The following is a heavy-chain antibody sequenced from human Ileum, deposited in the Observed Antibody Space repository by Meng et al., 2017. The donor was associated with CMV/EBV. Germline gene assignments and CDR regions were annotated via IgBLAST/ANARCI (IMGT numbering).Heavy chain of an antibody. D-gene: IGHD3-9*01. V-gene: IGHV3-48*03. J-gene: IGHJ4*02. CDR3: ARGASGLDVLSAFYLDA. CDR2: ISSTGSTI. Sequence: GGSLRLSCAASGFILSSYEMYWVRQAPEGGLDWLSYISSTGSTIYYADSVGGRFTVSRDSAKNSLFLRMNSLRDEDTAVYYCARGASGLDVLSAFYLDAWAPGTLVTVS. CDR1: GFILSSYE.